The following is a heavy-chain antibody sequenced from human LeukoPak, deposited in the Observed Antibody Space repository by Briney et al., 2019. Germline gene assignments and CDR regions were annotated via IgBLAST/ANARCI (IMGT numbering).Heavy chain of an antibody. CDR3: ARDLDTAMATGY. CDR2: INHSGST. J-gene: IGHJ4*02. Sequence: GSLRLSCAASGFTFSNYWMSWVRQAPGKGLEWIGEINHSGSTNYNPSLKSRVTISVDTSKNQFSLKLGSVTAADTAVYYCARDLDTAMATGYWGQGTLVTVSS. V-gene: IGHV4-34*01. D-gene: IGHD5-18*01. CDR1: GFTFSNYW.